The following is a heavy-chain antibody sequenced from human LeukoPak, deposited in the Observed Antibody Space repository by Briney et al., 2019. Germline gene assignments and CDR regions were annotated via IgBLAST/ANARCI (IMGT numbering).Heavy chain of an antibody. V-gene: IGHV3-48*01. CDR2: ISSSSSTI. D-gene: IGHD3-22*01. CDR3: ARVGRFFTGSPTYYYDSSGYYIDY. J-gene: IGHJ4*02. Sequence: GGSLRLSCAASGFTFSSYSMNWVRQAPGQGLEWVSYISSSSSTIYYADSVKGGFTISRDNAKNSLYLQMNSLRAEDTAVYYCARVGRFFTGSPTYYYDSSGYYIDYWGQGTLVTVSS. CDR1: GFTFSSYS.